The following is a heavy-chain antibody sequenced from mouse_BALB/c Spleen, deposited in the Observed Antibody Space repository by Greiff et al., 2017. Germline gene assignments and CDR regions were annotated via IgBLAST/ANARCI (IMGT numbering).Heavy chain of an antibody. J-gene: IGHJ3*01. CDR2: IWGGGST. V-gene: IGHV2-6-4*01. D-gene: IGHD2-1*01. CDR3: ARNDGNYVRFAY. Sequence: VKVVESGPGLVAPSQSLSITCTVSGFSLSRYSVHWVRQPPGKGLEWLGMIWGGGSTDYNSALKSRLSISKDNSKSQVFLKMNSLQTDDTAMYYCARNDGNYVRFAYWGQGTLVTVSA. CDR1: GFSLSRYS.